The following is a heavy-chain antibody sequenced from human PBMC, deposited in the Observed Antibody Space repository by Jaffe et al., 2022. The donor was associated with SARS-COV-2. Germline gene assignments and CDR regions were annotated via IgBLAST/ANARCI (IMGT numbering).Heavy chain of an antibody. CDR1: GFTFSSYS. D-gene: IGHD4-17*01. J-gene: IGHJ3*02. CDR3: ARDPPRLPQAGNDAFDI. V-gene: IGHV3-48*02. Sequence: EVQLVESGGGLVQPGGSLRLSCAASGFTFSSYSMNWVRQAPGKGLEWVSYISSSSSTIYYADSVKGRFTISRDNAKNSLYLQMNSLRDEDTAVYYCARDPPRLPQAGNDAFDIWGQGTMVTVSS. CDR2: ISSSSSTI.